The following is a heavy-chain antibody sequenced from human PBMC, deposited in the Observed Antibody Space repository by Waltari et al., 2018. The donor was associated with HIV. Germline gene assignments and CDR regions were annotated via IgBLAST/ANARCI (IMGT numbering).Heavy chain of an antibody. J-gene: IGHJ4*02. Sequence: EVRLVESGGGLVQPGGSLRLSCAASGFTFSSSWMTWVRQAPGKGLGWVANIKEDGSEIHYVDSVKGRFTISRDNAKNSLYLQMNSLRAEDTAVYYCARRQQLTDWGQGTLVTVSS. CDR3: ARRQQLTD. CDR1: GFTFSSSW. CDR2: IKEDGSEI. D-gene: IGHD6-13*01. V-gene: IGHV3-7*01.